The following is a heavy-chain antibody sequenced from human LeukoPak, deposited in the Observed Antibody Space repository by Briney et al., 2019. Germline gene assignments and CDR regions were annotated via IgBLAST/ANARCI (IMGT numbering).Heavy chain of an antibody. CDR3: AKEHYYGSGSYYLGGDAFDI. V-gene: IGHV3-23*01. CDR1: GFTFSSYA. Sequence: GGSLRLSCAASGFTFSSYAMSWVRQAPGKGLEWVSAISGSGGSTYYADSVKGRFTISRDNSKNTLYLQMNSLRAEDTAVYYCAKEHYYGSGSYYLGGDAFDICGQGTMVTVPS. CDR2: ISGSGGST. D-gene: IGHD3-10*01. J-gene: IGHJ3*02.